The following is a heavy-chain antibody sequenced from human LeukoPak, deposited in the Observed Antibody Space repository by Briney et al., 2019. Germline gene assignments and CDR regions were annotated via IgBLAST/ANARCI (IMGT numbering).Heavy chain of an antibody. CDR3: ARARYSSGWYDY. CDR2: IWYDGSNK. D-gene: IGHD6-19*01. Sequence: PGRSLRLSCAASGFTFSSYGMHWVRQAPGKGLEWVAVIWYDGSNKYYADSVKGRFTISRDNSKNTLYLQMNSLRAEDTAVYYCARARYSSGWYDYWGQGTLVTVSS. V-gene: IGHV3-33*01. J-gene: IGHJ4*02. CDR1: GFTFSSYG.